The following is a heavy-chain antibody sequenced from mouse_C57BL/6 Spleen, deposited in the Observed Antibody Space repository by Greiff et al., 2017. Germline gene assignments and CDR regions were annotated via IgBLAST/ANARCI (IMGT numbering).Heavy chain of an antibody. J-gene: IGHJ4*01. CDR2: INPNYGTT. Sequence: VQLKESGPELVKPGASVKISCKASGYSFTDYNMNWVKQSNGKSLEWIGVINPNYGTTSYNQKFKGKATLTVDQSSSTAYMQLNSLTSEDSAVYYCASHYGNFYAMDYWGQGTSVTVSS. CDR1: GYSFTDYN. CDR3: ASHYGNFYAMDY. V-gene: IGHV1-39*01. D-gene: IGHD2-1*01.